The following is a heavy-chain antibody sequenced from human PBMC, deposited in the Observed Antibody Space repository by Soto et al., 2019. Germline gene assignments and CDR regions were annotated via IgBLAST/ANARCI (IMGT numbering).Heavy chain of an antibody. J-gene: IGHJ4*02. CDR1: GGTFSSYA. D-gene: IGHD3-10*01. CDR2: ISPMFGAA. CDR3: AREVQVHTPAFVY. V-gene: IGHV1-69*19. Sequence: QVQLVQSGAEVKKPGSSVKVSCKASGGTFSSYAISWVRQAPGQGPEWMGDISPMFGAANYAPKFQGRVTINADESTGTSYMQLSSLTSEDTALYFCAREVQVHTPAFVYWGQGTLVTVSS.